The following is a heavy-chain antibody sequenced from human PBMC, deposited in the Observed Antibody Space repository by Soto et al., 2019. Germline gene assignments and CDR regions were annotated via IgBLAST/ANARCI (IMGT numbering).Heavy chain of an antibody. CDR3: GRTTIFGVVIIPDDAFDI. CDR2: IWYDGSNK. J-gene: IGHJ3*02. CDR1: GFTFSSYG. D-gene: IGHD3-3*01. Sequence: QVQLVESGGGVVQPGRSLRLSCAASGFTFSSYGMHWVRQAPGKGLEWVAVIWYDGSNKYYADSVKGRFTISRDNSKNTLYLQMNSLRAEDTAVYYCGRTTIFGVVIIPDDAFDIWGQGTMVTVSS. V-gene: IGHV3-33*01.